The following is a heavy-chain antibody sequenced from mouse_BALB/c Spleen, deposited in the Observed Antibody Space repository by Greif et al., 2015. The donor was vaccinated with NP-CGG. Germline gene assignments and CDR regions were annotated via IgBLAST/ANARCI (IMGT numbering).Heavy chain of an antibody. V-gene: IGHV1-54*01. D-gene: IGHD2-4*01. CDR3: AREGDYGFAY. CDR2: INPGSGGT. Sequence: QVQLKESGAELVRPGTSVKVSCKASGYAFTNYLKEWVKQRPGQGLEWIGVINPGSGGTNYNEKFKGKATLTADKSSSTAYMQLSSLTSDDSAVYFCAREGDYGFAYWGQGTLVTVSA. J-gene: IGHJ3*01. CDR1: GYAFTNYL.